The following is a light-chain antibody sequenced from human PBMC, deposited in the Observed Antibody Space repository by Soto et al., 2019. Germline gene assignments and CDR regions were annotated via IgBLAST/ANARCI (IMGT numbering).Light chain of an antibody. V-gene: IGKV1-5*01. CDR3: QQYDTYPWT. J-gene: IGKJ1*01. CDR1: QRMSSW. Sequence: DIQMTQSPTTLSASVGDRAIITCRASQRMSSWLAWYQQKPGKAPTLLIYDASSLENGVPSRFSGSGSGTDFTLTISSLQPDDFATYYCQQYDTYPWTFGQGTKVEIK. CDR2: DAS.